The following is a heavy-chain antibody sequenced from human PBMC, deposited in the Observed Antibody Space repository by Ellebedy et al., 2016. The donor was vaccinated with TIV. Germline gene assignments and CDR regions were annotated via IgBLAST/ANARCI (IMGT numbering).Heavy chain of an antibody. J-gene: IGHJ4*02. D-gene: IGHD6-19*01. CDR1: GFTFSDYY. CDR3: ARGGIAVAGNDY. CDR2: ISSSGSTI. V-gene: IGHV3-11*01. Sequence: GESLKISXAASGFTFSDYYMSWIRQAPGKGLEWVSYISSSGSTIYYADSVKGRFTISRDNAKNSLYLQMNSLRAEDTAVYYCARGGIAVAGNDYWGQGTLVTVSS.